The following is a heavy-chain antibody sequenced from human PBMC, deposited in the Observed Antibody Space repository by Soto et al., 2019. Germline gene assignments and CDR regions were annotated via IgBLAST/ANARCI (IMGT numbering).Heavy chain of an antibody. V-gene: IGHV3-21*04. Sequence: GGSLRLSCAASGFTFSSYSMNWVRQAPGKGLEWVSSISSSGSYIYYADSVKGRFTISRDNSKNTLYLQMNSLRAEDTAVYYCAKPSGYDFWFDPWGQGTLVTVSS. J-gene: IGHJ5*02. CDR1: GFTFSSYS. CDR2: ISSSGSYI. CDR3: AKPSGYDFWFDP. D-gene: IGHD5-12*01.